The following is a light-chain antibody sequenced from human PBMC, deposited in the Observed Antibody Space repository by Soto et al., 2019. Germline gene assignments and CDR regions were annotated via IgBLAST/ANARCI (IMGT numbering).Light chain of an antibody. CDR3: QQYNTYSRT. CDR1: QSISRS. CDR2: AAS. J-gene: IGKJ2*01. V-gene: IGKV1-5*01. Sequence: DIQMTQSPSSLSASMGDRVTITCRASQSISRSLNWYRQKPGKAPKLLIYAASSLQSGVPSRFSGSGSATEFTLTISCLQPDDFATYYCQQYNTYSRTFGQGTKLEIK.